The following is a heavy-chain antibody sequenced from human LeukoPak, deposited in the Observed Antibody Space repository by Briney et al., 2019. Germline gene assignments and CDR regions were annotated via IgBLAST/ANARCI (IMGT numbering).Heavy chain of an antibody. Sequence: GGSLRLSCAASGFTFSSCSMNWVRQAPGKGLEWVSSISTSSSYIYYADSVQGRFTISRDNAKNSLYLQMNSLRAEDTAVYYCARGPFGDYVFFDYWGQGTLVTVSS. J-gene: IGHJ4*02. D-gene: IGHD4-17*01. V-gene: IGHV3-21*01. CDR1: GFTFSSCS. CDR2: ISTSSSYI. CDR3: ARGPFGDYVFFDY.